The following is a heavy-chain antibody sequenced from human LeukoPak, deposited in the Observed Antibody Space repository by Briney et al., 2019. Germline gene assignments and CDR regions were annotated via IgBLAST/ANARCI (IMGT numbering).Heavy chain of an antibody. CDR3: AKSMVLELPFYFNY. CDR1: GFTFSSYA. V-gene: IGHV3-23*01. D-gene: IGHD1-7*01. J-gene: IGHJ4*02. CDR2: ISGSGGST. Sequence: QAGGSLRLSCAAAGFTFSSYAMSWVRQAPGKGLEWVSAISGSGGSTYYADSVKGRFTISRDNSKNTLYLQMNSLRAEDTAVYYCAKSMVLELPFYFNYWGQGTLVTVSS.